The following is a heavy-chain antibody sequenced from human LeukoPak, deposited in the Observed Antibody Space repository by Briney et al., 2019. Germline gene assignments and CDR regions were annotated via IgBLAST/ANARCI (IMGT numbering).Heavy chain of an antibody. J-gene: IGHJ6*02. Sequence: ASEALSLTCTVSGGSISSYYWSWIRQPAGKGLEWIGRIYTSGSTNYNPSLKSRVTMSVDTSKNQFSLKLSSVTAADTAVYYCARGPLGYCSSTSRYAGDYYGMDVWGQGTTVTVSS. CDR2: IYTSGST. CDR1: GGSISSYY. CDR3: ARGPLGYCSSTSRYAGDYYGMDV. D-gene: IGHD2-2*01. V-gene: IGHV4-4*07.